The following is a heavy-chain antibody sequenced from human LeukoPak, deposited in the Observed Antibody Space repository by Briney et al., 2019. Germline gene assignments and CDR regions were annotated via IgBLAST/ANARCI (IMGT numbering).Heavy chain of an antibody. V-gene: IGHV3-53*01. Sequence: GGSLRLSCAASGFTVSSNYMSWVRQAPGKGLEWVSVIYSGGSTYYADSVKGRFTIYRDTSQNTLFLQLNSLRAGDTAVYYCAKRGFYDSSGYYYDALDIWGQGTWVTVSS. J-gene: IGHJ3*02. CDR3: AKRGFYDSSGYYYDALDI. CDR1: GFTVSSNY. D-gene: IGHD3-22*01. CDR2: IYSGGST.